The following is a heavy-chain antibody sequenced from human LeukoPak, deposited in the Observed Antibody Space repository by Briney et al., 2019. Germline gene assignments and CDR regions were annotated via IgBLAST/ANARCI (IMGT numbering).Heavy chain of an antibody. CDR3: ARVLPGLAAALDY. CDR2: INPSDGST. CDR1: GYTFTRYY. V-gene: IGHV1-46*01. Sequence: ASVKVSCKASGYTFTRYYMHSVRQAPGQGLEWMGIINPSDGSTNYAQKFQGRVTMTRDMSTSTVYMELSSLRSEDTAVYYCARVLPGLAAALDYWGQGTLVSVSS. D-gene: IGHD6-13*01. J-gene: IGHJ4*02.